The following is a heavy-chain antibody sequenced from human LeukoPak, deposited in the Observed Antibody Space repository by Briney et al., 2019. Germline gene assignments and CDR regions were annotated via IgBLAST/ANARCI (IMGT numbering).Heavy chain of an antibody. CDR2: IFHSGST. CDR1: GGSISSGAYS. D-gene: IGHD2-2*01. Sequence: PSQALSLTCAVSGGSISSGAYSWSWIRQPPGKGLEWIGYIFHSGSTYYTPSLKSRVTISVDTSKNQFSLKLTSMTLADTAVYYCARVGGYCSSTSCYVWFDPWGQGTLVTVSS. J-gene: IGHJ5*02. V-gene: IGHV4-30-2*01. CDR3: ARVGGYCSSTSCYVWFDP.